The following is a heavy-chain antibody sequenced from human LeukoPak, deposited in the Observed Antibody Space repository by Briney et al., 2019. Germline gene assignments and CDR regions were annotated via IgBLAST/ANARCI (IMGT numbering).Heavy chain of an antibody. Sequence: GSLRLSCAASGFTFSSYGMHWVRQAPGKGLEWVAVIWYDGSNKYYADSVKGRFTISRDNAKNSLYLQMNSLRAEDTAVYYCARDLDTAMVGFDYWGQGTLVTVSS. CDR2: IWYDGSNK. CDR1: GFTFSSYG. J-gene: IGHJ4*02. CDR3: ARDLDTAMVGFDY. D-gene: IGHD5-18*01. V-gene: IGHV3-33*01.